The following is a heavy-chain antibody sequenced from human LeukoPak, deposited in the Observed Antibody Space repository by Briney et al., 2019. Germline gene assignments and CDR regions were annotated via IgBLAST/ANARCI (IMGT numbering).Heavy chain of an antibody. J-gene: IGHJ4*02. V-gene: IGHV3-74*01. CDR1: GFTLSNHW. CDR2: INIDGRDT. D-gene: IGHD3-16*01. CDR3: IGSTGWVWQ. Sequence: GGSLRLSCAASGFTLSNHWMYWVRQAPGKGLVWVSRINIDGRDTKYADSVKGRFIISRDNAKNTLYLQIGSLRAEDTAIYYCIGSTGWVWQWGQGTLVTVSS.